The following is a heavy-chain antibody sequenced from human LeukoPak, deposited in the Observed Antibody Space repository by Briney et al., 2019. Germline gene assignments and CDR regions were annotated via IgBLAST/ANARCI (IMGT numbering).Heavy chain of an antibody. D-gene: IGHD1-1*01. CDR1: GFTFGDYA. V-gene: IGHV3-49*03. CDR3: TRDVSGTNSLFFDY. CDR2: IRSKAYGGTT. Sequence: SGGSLRLSCTASGFTFGDYAMSWFRQAPGKGLEWVGFIRSKAYGGTTEYAASVKRRFTISRDDSKSIAYLQMNSLKTEDTAVYYCTRDVSGTNSLFFDYWGQGTLVTVSS. J-gene: IGHJ4*02.